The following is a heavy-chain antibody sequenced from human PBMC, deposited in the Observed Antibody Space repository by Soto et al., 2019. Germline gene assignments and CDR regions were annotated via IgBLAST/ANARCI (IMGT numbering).Heavy chain of an antibody. CDR2: ISYEGSNK. V-gene: IGHV3-30-3*02. Sequence: GGSLRLSCAASGFTFSPHAMHWVRQGPGKGLEWVAVISYEGSNKYYADSVKGRFTISRDNSKNTLYLQMNSLRAEDTAVYYCAKPITMVRGVIVDAFDIWGQGTMVTVSS. J-gene: IGHJ3*02. CDR1: GFTFSPHA. D-gene: IGHD3-10*01. CDR3: AKPITMVRGVIVDAFDI.